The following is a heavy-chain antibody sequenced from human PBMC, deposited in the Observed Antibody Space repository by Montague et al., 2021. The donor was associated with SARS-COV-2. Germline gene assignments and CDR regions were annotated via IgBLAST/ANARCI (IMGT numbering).Heavy chain of an antibody. V-gene: IGHV4-59*08. J-gene: IGHJ4*02. CDR1: GDSISNYY. CDR3: ARLPYILPGYAYFDF. CDR2: IYYSGST. D-gene: IGHD3-9*01. Sequence: SETLSLTCTVSGDSISNYYWSWIRRPPGKGLERLGYIYYSGSTNYNPSXXSRVTISVDTSKNQFSLRLSSVTAADTAVYYCARLPYILPGYAYFDFWGQGSLVIVSS.